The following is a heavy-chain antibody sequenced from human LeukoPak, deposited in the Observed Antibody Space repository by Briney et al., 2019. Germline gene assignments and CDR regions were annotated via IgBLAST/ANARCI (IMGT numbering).Heavy chain of an antibody. CDR2: INYSGTT. V-gene: IGHV4-39*01. D-gene: IGHD2-2*01. CDR3: ARSTYWFDP. Sequence: SETLSLTCTVSGGSISSGNYYWGWTRQPPGKGLEWIGSINYSGTTYNNPSLKSRVTISVDTSKNQFSLRLPSVTAADTAVYYCARSTYWFDPWGQGTLVTVSS. J-gene: IGHJ5*02. CDR1: GGSISSGNYY.